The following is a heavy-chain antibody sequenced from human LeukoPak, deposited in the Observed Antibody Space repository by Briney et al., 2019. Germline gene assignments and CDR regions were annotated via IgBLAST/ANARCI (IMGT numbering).Heavy chain of an antibody. CDR1: GYSFINYW. V-gene: IGHV5-51*01. CDR2: IYPGDYGT. D-gene: IGHD2-21*02. Sequence: GESLKISCEGSGYSFINYWIGWVRQMAGKGLEWMGIIYPGDYGTRYSPSFQGLVTISVDKSISTAYLQWSSLKASDTAMYYCAIPPGYCGNDCSFDHWGQGTLVTVSS. J-gene: IGHJ4*02. CDR3: AIPPGYCGNDCSFDH.